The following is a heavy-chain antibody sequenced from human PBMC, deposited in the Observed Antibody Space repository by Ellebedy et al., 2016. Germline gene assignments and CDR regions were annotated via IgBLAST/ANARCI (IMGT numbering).Heavy chain of an antibody. D-gene: IGHD3-22*01. V-gene: IGHV3-74*01. CDR1: GFTFSSYW. Sequence: GGSLRLXXEASGFTFSSYWMHWVRQAPGKGLVWVSRINTDGITTYADSVKGRFTISRDNAKSTVYLQMNSLRAEDTAVYYCAKRMLGYEGMFDCWGQGTVVTVSS. CDR3: AKRMLGYEGMFDC. J-gene: IGHJ4*02. CDR2: INTDGIT.